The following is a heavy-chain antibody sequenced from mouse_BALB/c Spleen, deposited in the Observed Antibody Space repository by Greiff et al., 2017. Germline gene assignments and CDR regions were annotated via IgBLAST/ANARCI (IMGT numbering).Heavy chain of an antibody. V-gene: IGHV1-67*01. Sequence: QVQLKQSGPELVRPGESVKISCKGSGYSFTDYAMHWVKQSHAKSLEWIGVISIYYDNTNYNQKFKGKATMTVDKSSSTAYMELARLTSEDSAIYYCARSDDYDVYFDYWGQGTTLTVSS. J-gene: IGHJ2*01. CDR2: ISIYYDNT. CDR3: ARSDDYDVYFDY. CDR1: GYSFTDYA. D-gene: IGHD2-4*01.